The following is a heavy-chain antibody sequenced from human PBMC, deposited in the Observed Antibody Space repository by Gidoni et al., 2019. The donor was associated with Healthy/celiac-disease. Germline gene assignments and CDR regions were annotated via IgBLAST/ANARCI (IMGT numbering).Heavy chain of an antibody. CDR2: IKSKTDGGTT. D-gene: IGHD5-12*01. Sequence: AASGFTFSNAWMSWVRQATGKGLEWVGRIKSKTDGGTTDYAAPVKGRFTISRDDSKNTLYLQMNSLKTEDTAVYYCTTDLNSGYALGFDYWGQGTLVTVSS. CDR1: GFTFSNAW. CDR3: TTDLNSGYALGFDY. V-gene: IGHV3-15*01. J-gene: IGHJ4*02.